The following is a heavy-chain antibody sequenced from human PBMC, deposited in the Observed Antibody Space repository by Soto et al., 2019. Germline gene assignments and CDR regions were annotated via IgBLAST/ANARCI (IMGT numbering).Heavy chain of an antibody. CDR2: ISYDGSNK. Sequence: GGSLRLSCAASGFTFSSYGMHWVRQAPGKGLEWVAVISYDGSNKYYADSVKGRFTISRDNSKNTLYLQMNSLRAEDTAVYYCAKMGLGYGDYGRRDDYWGQGTLVTVSS. J-gene: IGHJ4*02. CDR3: AKMGLGYGDYGRRDDY. D-gene: IGHD4-17*01. CDR1: GFTFSSYG. V-gene: IGHV3-30*18.